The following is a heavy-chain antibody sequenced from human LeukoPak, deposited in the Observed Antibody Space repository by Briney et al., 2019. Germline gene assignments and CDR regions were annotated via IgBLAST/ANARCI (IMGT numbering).Heavy chain of an antibody. CDR3: ARGGTLFTYFDS. D-gene: IGHD3-10*02. CDR2: IYYTGTT. Sequence: SETLSLTCSVSGGSTSDYYWNWIRQPAGQGLEWLGRIYYTGTTAYTPSLESRLTMSLDTAKNQFSLKVTSVTAADTAVYYCARGGTLFTYFDSWGQGTLVTVSS. CDR1: GGSTSDYY. J-gene: IGHJ4*02. V-gene: IGHV4-4*07.